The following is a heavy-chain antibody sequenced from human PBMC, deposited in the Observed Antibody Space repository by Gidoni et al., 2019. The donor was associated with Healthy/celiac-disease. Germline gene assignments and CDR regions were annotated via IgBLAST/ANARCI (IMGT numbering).Heavy chain of an antibody. CDR1: GGSISSSSYY. J-gene: IGHJ6*02. V-gene: IGHV4-39*01. D-gene: IGHD3-22*01. Sequence: QLQLQESGPGLVKPSETLSLPCTVSGGSISSSSYYWGWIRQPPGKGLEWIGSIYYSGSTYYNPSLKSRVTISVDTSKNQFSLKLSSVTAADTAVYYCARHDSDSSGYSRRPTQGMDVWGQGTTVTVSS. CDR3: ARHDSDSSGYSRRPTQGMDV. CDR2: IYYSGST.